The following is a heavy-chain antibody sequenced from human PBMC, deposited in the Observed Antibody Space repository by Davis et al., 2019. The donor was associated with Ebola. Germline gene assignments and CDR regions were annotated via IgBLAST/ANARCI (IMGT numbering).Heavy chain of an antibody. CDR2: ISWNSGTI. Sequence: SLKISCTGSGFSFDEYAVHWVRQAPGEGLEWVSGISWNSGTIYYANSVKGRFTISRDNAKKYVYLQMNSLRAEDTAVYYCVRDPALVVTGGGWFFGLWGRGTLVTVSS. CDR3: VRDPALVVTGGGWFFGL. CDR1: GFSFDEYA. J-gene: IGHJ2*01. D-gene: IGHD2-21*02. V-gene: IGHV3-9*01.